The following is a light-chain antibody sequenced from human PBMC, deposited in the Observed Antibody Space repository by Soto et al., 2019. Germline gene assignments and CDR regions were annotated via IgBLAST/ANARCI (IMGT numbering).Light chain of an antibody. Sequence: QSVLTQPPSAYGTPGQRVTISCSGGTSNIGTNFVYWYQQLPGTAPKLLIQNNNQRPAGVPDRFSGSKSGTSASLAISGLRSEDEADYYCATWDDNLSGRLFGGGIKLTVL. V-gene: IGLV1-47*02. CDR1: TSNIGTNF. J-gene: IGLJ2*01. CDR3: ATWDDNLSGRL. CDR2: NNN.